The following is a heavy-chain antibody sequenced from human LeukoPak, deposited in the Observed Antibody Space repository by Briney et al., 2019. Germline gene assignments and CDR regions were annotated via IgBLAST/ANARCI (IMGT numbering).Heavy chain of an antibody. Sequence: GGSLRLSCAASGFTFSSYAMSWVRQAPGKGLEWVPGISWNSGSIGYADSVKGRFTISRDNAKNSLYLQMNSLRAEDTALYYCAKEERTGGAFDIWGQGTMVTVSS. CDR2: ISWNSGSI. CDR1: GFTFSSYA. V-gene: IGHV3-9*01. J-gene: IGHJ3*02. CDR3: AKEERTGGAFDI. D-gene: IGHD1-1*01.